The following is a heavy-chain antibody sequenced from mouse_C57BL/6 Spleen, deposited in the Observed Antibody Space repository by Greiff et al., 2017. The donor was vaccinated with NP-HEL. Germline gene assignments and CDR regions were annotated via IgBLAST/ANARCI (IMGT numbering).Heavy chain of an antibody. V-gene: IGHV5-12*01. CDR3: AREGMDY. CDR1: GFTFSDYY. Sequence: EVKLVESGGGLVQPGGSLKLSCAASGFTFSDYYMYWVRQTPEKRLEWVAYISNGGGSTYYPDTVKGRFTISRVNAKNTLYLQMSRLKSEDTAMYYCAREGMDYWGQGTSVTVSS. CDR2: ISNGGGST. J-gene: IGHJ4*01.